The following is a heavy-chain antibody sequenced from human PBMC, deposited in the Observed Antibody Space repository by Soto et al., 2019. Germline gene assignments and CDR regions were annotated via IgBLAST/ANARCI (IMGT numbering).Heavy chain of an antibody. Sequence: PGGSLRLSCAASGFTVSDNSMSWVRQAPGKGLEWVSAISGSGSSTYYADSVKGRFTISRDNSKNTLYLQMNSLRAEDTAVYYCARRSPSWAFDIWGQGTMVNVSS. J-gene: IGHJ3*02. V-gene: IGHV3-23*01. D-gene: IGHD2-15*01. CDR1: GFTVSDNS. CDR2: ISGSGSST. CDR3: ARRSPSWAFDI.